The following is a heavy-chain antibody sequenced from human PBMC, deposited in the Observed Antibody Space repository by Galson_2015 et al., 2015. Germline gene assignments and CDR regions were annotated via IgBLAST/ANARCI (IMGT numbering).Heavy chain of an antibody. D-gene: IGHD3-10*01. V-gene: IGHV3-23*01. J-gene: IGHJ4*02. CDR2: ISGSGGRA. CDR1: GFTFSRYY. CDR3: AKDLRRDYGSGSLPDY. Sequence: SLRLSCAASGFTFSRYYMSWVRQAPGKGLECVSLISGSGGRAYYADSVKGRFTISRGNSKNTLYLQMNSLRAGDTAVYYCAKDLRRDYGSGSLPDYWGQGTLVTVSS.